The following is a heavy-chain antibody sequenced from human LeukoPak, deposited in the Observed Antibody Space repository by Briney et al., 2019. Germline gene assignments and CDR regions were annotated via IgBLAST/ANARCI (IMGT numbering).Heavy chain of an antibody. CDR3: ANCEHEEWELLSFDY. CDR2: IRYDGSNK. J-gene: IGHJ4*02. V-gene: IGHV3-30*02. CDR1: GFTFSSYG. D-gene: IGHD1-26*01. Sequence: GGSLRLSCAAYGFTFSSYGMHWVRQAPGKGLEWVTFIRYDGSNKYYADSVKGRFTISRDNSKNTLYLQMNSLRAEDTAVYYCANCEHEEWELLSFDYWGQGTLVTVSS.